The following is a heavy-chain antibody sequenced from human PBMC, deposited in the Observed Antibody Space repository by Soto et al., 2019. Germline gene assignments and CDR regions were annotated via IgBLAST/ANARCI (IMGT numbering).Heavy chain of an antibody. CDR1: GFTFSSYA. Sequence: EVQLLESGGGLVQPGGSLRLSCAASGFTFSSYAMSWVRQAPGKGLEWVSAISGSGGSTYYADSVKGRFTISRDNSKNTLYLQMNSLRAEDTAVYYCARDSHPIYYYMDVWGKGTTVTVSS. CDR2: ISGSGGST. J-gene: IGHJ6*03. V-gene: IGHV3-23*01. CDR3: ARDSHPIYYYMDV.